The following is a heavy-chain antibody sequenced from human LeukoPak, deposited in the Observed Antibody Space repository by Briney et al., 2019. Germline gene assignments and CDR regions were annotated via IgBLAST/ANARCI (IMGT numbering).Heavy chain of an antibody. V-gene: IGHV3-23*01. CDR3: ARSVPDYTRFDY. Sequence: GGSLRLSCVASGFTSSDYAMNWVRQAPGKGLEWVSTFKTNSGQVYYAESVRGRFTISRDNSKNTVYLQMSSLRAEDTALYYCARSVPDYTRFDYWGQGALVTVS. D-gene: IGHD4-11*01. CDR1: GFTSSDYA. CDR2: FKTNSGQV. J-gene: IGHJ4*02.